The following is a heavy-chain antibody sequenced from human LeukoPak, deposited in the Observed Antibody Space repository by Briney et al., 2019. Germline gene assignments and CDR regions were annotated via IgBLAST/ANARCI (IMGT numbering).Heavy chain of an antibody. CDR2: IYYSGST. J-gene: IGHJ4*02. D-gene: IGHD2-21*01. CDR3: ARDLEGHFGGFYFDY. Sequence: GSLRLSCAASGFTFSDYNINWVRQAPGKGLGWIGSIYYSGSTYYNPSLKSRVTISVDTSKNQFSLKLSSVTAADTAVYYCARDLEGHFGGFYFDYWGQGTLVTVSS. V-gene: IGHV4-38-2*02. CDR1: GFTFSDYN.